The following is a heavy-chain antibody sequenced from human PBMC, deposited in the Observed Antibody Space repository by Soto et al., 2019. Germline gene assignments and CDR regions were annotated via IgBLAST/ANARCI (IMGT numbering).Heavy chain of an antibody. CDR1: GFTVSNSY. CDR2: IYSDGTT. J-gene: IGHJ6*02. CDR3: VRDTRPAGRRGIYYHYGMGV. V-gene: IGHV3-53*01. Sequence: GSLRLSCAASGFTVSNSYMTWVRQAPGKGLDWVSVIYSDGTTYYADSVKGRFTISRDNSKNTLYLQMNSLRAEDTAVYYCVRDTRPAGRRGIYYHYGMGVWGQGTTVTVSS. D-gene: IGHD6-13*01.